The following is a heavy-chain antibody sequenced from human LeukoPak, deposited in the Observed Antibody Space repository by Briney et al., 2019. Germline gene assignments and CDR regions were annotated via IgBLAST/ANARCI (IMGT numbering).Heavy chain of an antibody. Sequence: SVKVSCKASGGTFSSYAISWVRQAPGQGLEWMGRIIPILGIANYAQKFQGRVTITADKSTSTAYMELSSLRSEDTAVYYCAREENSSWLGAFDIWGQGTMVTVSS. CDR1: GGTFSSYA. V-gene: IGHV1-69*04. D-gene: IGHD6-13*01. CDR2: IIPILGIA. CDR3: AREENSSWLGAFDI. J-gene: IGHJ3*02.